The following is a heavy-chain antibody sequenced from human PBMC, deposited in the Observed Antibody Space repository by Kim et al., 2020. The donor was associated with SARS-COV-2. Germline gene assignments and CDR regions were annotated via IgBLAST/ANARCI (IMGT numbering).Heavy chain of an antibody. V-gene: IGHV4-31*02. J-gene: IGHJ4*02. D-gene: IGHD6-13*01. CDR3: ARVYIAAAGPFDY. Sequence: YYPSLKTRVTISVDTSKNQFSLKLSSVTAADTAVYYCARVYIAAAGPFDYWGQGTLVTVSS.